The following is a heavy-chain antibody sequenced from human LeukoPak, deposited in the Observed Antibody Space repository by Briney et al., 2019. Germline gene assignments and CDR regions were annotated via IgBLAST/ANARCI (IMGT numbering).Heavy chain of an antibody. D-gene: IGHD3-22*01. Sequence: SVKVSCKASGGTFSSYAISWVRQAPGQGLEWMGGIIPIFGTANYAQKFQGRVTITADESTSTAYMELSSLRSEDTAVYYCARDGGYYDSSGPFDYWGQGTLVTVSS. CDR1: GGTFSSYA. CDR2: IIPIFGTA. J-gene: IGHJ4*02. CDR3: ARDGGYYDSSGPFDY. V-gene: IGHV1-69*13.